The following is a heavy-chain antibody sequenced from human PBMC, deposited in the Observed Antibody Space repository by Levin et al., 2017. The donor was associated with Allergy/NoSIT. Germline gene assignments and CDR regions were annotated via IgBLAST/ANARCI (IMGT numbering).Heavy chain of an antibody. CDR1: GYTFTSYG. D-gene: IGHD3-3*01. J-gene: IGHJ6*02. Sequence: ASVKVSCKASGYTFTSYGISWVRQAPGQGLEWMGWISAYNGNTNYAQKLQGRVTMTTDTSTSTAYMELRSLRSDDTAVYYCARRGLYDFWSGYSPYYYYGMDVWGQGTTVTVSS. CDR2: ISAYNGNT. CDR3: ARRGLYDFWSGYSPYYYYGMDV. V-gene: IGHV1-18*01.